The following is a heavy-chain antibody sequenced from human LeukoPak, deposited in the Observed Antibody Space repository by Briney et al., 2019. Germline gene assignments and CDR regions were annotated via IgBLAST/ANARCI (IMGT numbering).Heavy chain of an antibody. CDR3: ARGIAVAGTVLWYY. V-gene: IGHV3-23*01. J-gene: IGHJ4*02. CDR2: ISGSGGST. Sequence: GGSLRLSCAASGFTFSSYAMSWVRQAPGKGLEWVSAISGSGGSTYYADSVKGRFTISRDNSKNTLYLQMNSLRAEDTAVYYCARGIAVAGTVLWYYWGQGTLVTVSS. D-gene: IGHD6-19*01. CDR1: GFTFSSYA.